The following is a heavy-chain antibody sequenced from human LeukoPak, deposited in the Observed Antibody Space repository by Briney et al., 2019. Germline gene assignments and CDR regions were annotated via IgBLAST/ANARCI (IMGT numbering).Heavy chain of an antibody. Sequence: PSETLSLTCTVSGGSISSHYWSWIRQPPGKGLGWIGYIYYSGSTNYNPSLKSRVTISVDTSKNQFSLKLSSVTAADTAVYYCARPALSGSYYNDAFDIWGQGTMVTVSS. V-gene: IGHV4-59*11. J-gene: IGHJ3*02. CDR1: GGSISSHY. CDR2: IYYSGST. CDR3: ARPALSGSYYNDAFDI. D-gene: IGHD1-26*01.